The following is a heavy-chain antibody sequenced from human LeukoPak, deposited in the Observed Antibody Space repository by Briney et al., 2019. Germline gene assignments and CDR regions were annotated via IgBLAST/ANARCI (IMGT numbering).Heavy chain of an antibody. J-gene: IGHJ4*02. Sequence: PGGSLRLSCAASGFTFSDYYMSWIRQAPGKGLEWVSYISSSSSYTNYADSVKGRFTISRDNAKNSLYLQMNSLRAEDTAVYFCARGGGDGYNFGYWGQGTLVTVSS. CDR3: ARGGGDGYNFGY. D-gene: IGHD5-24*01. V-gene: IGHV3-11*06. CDR1: GFTFSDYY. CDR2: ISSSSSYT.